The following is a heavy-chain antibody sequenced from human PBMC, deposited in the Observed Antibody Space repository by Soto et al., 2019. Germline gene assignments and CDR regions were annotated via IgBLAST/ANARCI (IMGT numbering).Heavy chain of an antibody. J-gene: IGHJ6*03. CDR2: INHSGST. CDR1: GGSFSGYY. CDR3: ARVIAVAGGHMDV. V-gene: IGHV4-34*01. D-gene: IGHD6-19*01. Sequence: SETLSLTCAVYGGSFSGYYWSWIRQPPGKGLEWIGEINHSGSTNYNPSLKSRVTISVDTSKNQFSLKLSSVTAADTAVYYCARVIAVAGGHMDVWGKGTTVTVSS.